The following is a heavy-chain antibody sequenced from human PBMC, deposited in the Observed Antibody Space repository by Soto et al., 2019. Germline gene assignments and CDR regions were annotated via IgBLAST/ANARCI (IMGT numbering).Heavy chain of an antibody. CDR2: IPHTGST. J-gene: IGHJ4*02. CDR1: VHPISSGYF. V-gene: IGHV4-38-2*01. CDR3: ARSRSDSYEYYCDD. D-gene: IGHD3-16*01. Sequence: SQTLSLTCVFSVHPISSGYFWGWIRPPAGKVLDWIGNIPHTGSTYYNPSLKSRVTISVDTSKNQFSLKLSSVTAADTAVYYCARSRSDSYEYYCDDWGQGTMVT.